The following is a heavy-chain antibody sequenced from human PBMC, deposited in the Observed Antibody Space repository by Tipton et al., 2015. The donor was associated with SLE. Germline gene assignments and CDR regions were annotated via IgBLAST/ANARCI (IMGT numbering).Heavy chain of an antibody. J-gene: IGHJ6*02. CDR3: ARERAYYDFWSGYPDYYYYGMDV. CDR1: GGSISSYY. CDR2: IYYSGST. Sequence: LRLSCTVSGGSISSYYWSWIRQPPGKGLEWIGYIYYSGSTNYNPSLKSRVTISVDTSKNQFSLKLSSVTAADTAMSYCARERAYYDFWSGYPDYYYYGMDVWGQGTTVTVSS. D-gene: IGHD3-3*01. V-gene: IGHV4-59*01.